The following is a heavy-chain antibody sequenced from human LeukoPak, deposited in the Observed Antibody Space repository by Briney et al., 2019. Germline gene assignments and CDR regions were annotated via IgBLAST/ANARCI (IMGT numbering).Heavy chain of an antibody. J-gene: IGHJ6*03. CDR2: ISSSGNSI. V-gene: IGHV3-11*04. D-gene: IGHD1-26*01. Sequence: GGSLRLSCAASGFTFSDYYMSWIRQAPGKGLEWVSYISSSGNSISYADSVKGRFTISRDNAKNSLYLQMNSLRAEDTAVYYCTREKGGSYPYYYYMDVWGKGTTVTVSS. CDR1: GFTFSDYY. CDR3: TREKGGSYPYYYYMDV.